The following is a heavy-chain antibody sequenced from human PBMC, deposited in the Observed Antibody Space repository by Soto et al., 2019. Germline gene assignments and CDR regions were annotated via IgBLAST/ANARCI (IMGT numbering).Heavy chain of an antibody. Sequence: SETLSLTCAVSGGSISSGGYSWSWTRQPPGKGLEWIGYIYHSGSTYYNPSLKSRVTISVDRSKNQFSLKLSSVTAADTAVYYCARVHGPWGQGTLVPVSS. CDR3: ARVHGP. J-gene: IGHJ5*02. CDR1: GGSISSGGYS. CDR2: IYHSGST. V-gene: IGHV4-30-2*01.